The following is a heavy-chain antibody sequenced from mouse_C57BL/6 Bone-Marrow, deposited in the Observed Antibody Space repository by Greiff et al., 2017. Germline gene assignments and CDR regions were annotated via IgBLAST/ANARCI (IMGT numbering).Heavy chain of an antibody. J-gene: IGHJ3*01. D-gene: IGHD3-2*02. CDR2: IYPRSGNT. CDR3: ARSRRDSSGYGCAY. V-gene: IGHV1-81*01. Sequence: VQLQQSGAELARPGASVKLSCKASGYTFTSYGISWVKQRTGQGLEWIGEIYPRSGNTYYNEKFKGKATLTANKSSSTAYMELRSLTSEDSAVYFCARSRRDSSGYGCAYWGQGTLVTVSA. CDR1: GYTFTSYG.